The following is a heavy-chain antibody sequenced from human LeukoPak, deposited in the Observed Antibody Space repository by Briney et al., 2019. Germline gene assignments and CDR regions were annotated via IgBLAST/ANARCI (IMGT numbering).Heavy chain of an antibody. Sequence: SETLSLTCTVSGGSISSYYWSWIRQPPGKGLKWIGYIYYSGSTNYNPSLKSRVTISVDTSKNQFSLKLSSVTAADTAVYYCARDRAAAHFDYWGQGTLVTVSS. J-gene: IGHJ4*02. CDR1: GGSISSYY. V-gene: IGHV4-59*01. CDR3: ARDRAAAHFDY. CDR2: IYYSGST. D-gene: IGHD6-13*01.